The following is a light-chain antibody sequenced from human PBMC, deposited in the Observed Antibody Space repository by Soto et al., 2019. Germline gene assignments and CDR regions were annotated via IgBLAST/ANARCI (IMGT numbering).Light chain of an antibody. J-gene: IGKJ1*01. CDR2: GSS. CDR3: QQYGSSRT. Sequence: EIVLAQSPGTLSLSRGERATRSCRASQSVSSSYLSWYQQKPCQAPRLLIYGSSSRATGIPDRFSGSGSGTDFTLTISRLEPEDFAVYYCQQYGSSRTFGQGTKVDIK. CDR1: QSVSSSY. V-gene: IGKV3-20*01.